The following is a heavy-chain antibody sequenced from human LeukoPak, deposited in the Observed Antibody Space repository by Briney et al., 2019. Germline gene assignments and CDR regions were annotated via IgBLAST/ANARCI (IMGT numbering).Heavy chain of an antibody. D-gene: IGHD3-10*01. Sequence: PWGSLTVSCLASGLTFRSYVMSWLGQAAGKGVDWVASISGSGGSTYYAPSVKGRFTISRDNSKNTLYLQMNSLRAEDTAVYYCAKPLYGSGSYYALFAYWGQGTLVTVSS. CDR2: ISGSGGST. J-gene: IGHJ4*02. CDR3: AKPLYGSGSYYALFAY. V-gene: IGHV3-23*01. CDR1: GLTFRSYV.